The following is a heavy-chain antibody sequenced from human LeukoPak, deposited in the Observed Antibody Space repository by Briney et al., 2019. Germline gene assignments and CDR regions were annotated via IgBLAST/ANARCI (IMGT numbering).Heavy chain of an antibody. J-gene: IGHJ2*01. CDR3: ARGPPLHSSLPHFDL. D-gene: IGHD6-13*01. CDR1: GGSISIYY. CDR2: IYYSGST. V-gene: IGHV4-59*01. Sequence: PSETLSLTCTVSGGSISIYYWSWIRQPPGKGLEWIGYIYYSGSTNYNPSLKSRVTISVDTSKNQFSLKLSSVTAADTAVYYCARGPPLHSSLPHFDLWGRGTLVTVSS.